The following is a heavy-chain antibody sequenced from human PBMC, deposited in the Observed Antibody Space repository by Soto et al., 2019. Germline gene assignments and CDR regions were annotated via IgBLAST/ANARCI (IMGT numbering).Heavy chain of an antibody. J-gene: IGHJ5*02. V-gene: IGHV1-69*01. CDR3: ARDVYSSSILAFRHNWFDP. CDR2: NIPIFGTA. CDR1: GGTFSSYA. D-gene: IGHD6-6*01. Sequence: QVQLVQSGAEVKKPGSSVKVSCKASGGTFSSYAISWVRQAPGQGLEWMGGNIPIFGTANYAQKFQGRVKISADESPSAAYMELSSLRSEDTAVYYCARDVYSSSILAFRHNWFDPWGQGTPGTVSS.